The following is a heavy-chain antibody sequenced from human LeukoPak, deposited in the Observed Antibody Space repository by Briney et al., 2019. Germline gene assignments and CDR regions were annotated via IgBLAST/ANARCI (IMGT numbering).Heavy chain of an antibody. CDR1: GFTFDKYA. Sequence: GGSLRLSCAVSGFTFDKYAMRWVRQAPGKGLEWVGRIKSKTDGGTTDYAAPVKGRFTISRDDSKNTLYLQMNSLKTEDTAVYYCTTAFYGSGSYYFYYWGQGTLVTVSS. CDR3: TTAFYGSGSYYFYY. CDR2: IKSKTDGGTT. J-gene: IGHJ4*02. V-gene: IGHV3-15*01. D-gene: IGHD3-10*01.